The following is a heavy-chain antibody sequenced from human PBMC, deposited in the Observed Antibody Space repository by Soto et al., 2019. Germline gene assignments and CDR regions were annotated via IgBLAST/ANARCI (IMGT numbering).Heavy chain of an antibody. Sequence: PGGSLRLSCAASGFTVSSNYMSWVRQAPGKGLEWVSVIYSGGSTYYADSVKGRFTISRDNSKNTLYLQMNSLRAEDTAVYYCASGRGYPQDYYGMDVWGQGTTVDVSS. J-gene: IGHJ6*02. V-gene: IGHV3-53*01. CDR3: ASGRGYPQDYYGMDV. CDR1: GFTVSSNY. CDR2: IYSGGST. D-gene: IGHD3-22*01.